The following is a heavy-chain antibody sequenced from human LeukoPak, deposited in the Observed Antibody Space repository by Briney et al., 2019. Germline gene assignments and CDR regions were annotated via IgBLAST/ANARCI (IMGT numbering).Heavy chain of an antibody. CDR3: ARVKHGDYFFDY. CDR2: ISSSGSTI. J-gene: IGHJ4*02. V-gene: IGHV3-11*01. D-gene: IGHD4-17*01. Sequence: GGSLRLSCAASGFTFSDYYMSWIRQAPGKGLEWVSYISSSGSTIYYADSVKRRFTISRDDAKNSLYLQMNSLRAEDTAVYYCARVKHGDYFFDYWGQGTLVTVSS. CDR1: GFTFSDYY.